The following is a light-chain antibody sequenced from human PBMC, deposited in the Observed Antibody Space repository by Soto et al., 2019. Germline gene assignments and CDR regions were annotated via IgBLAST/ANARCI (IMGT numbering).Light chain of an antibody. Sequence: DIQMTQSPSTLSAAVGDRVAVTFGASQGISSWLAWYQKKPGKAPKLLIYDASSLESGVPSRFSGSGSGTEFTLTISSLQTDYFATYYCQQYDSYSWTFGQGTKVDI. CDR2: DAS. CDR1: QGISSW. V-gene: IGKV1-5*01. J-gene: IGKJ1*01. CDR3: QQYDSYSWT.